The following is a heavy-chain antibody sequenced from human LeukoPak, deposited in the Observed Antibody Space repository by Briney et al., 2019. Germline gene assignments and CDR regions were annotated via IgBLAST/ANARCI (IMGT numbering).Heavy chain of an antibody. V-gene: IGHV1-69*13. CDR1: GGTFSSYA. CDR3: ARAAVPAAKTRYYYYMDV. D-gene: IGHD2-2*01. CDR2: IIPIFGTA. J-gene: IGHJ6*03. Sequence: SVKVSCKASGGTFSSYAISWVRQAPGQGLEWMGGIIPIFGTANYAQKFQGRVTITADESTSTAYMELSSLRSEDTAVYYCARAAVPAAKTRYYYYMDVWGKGTTVTISS.